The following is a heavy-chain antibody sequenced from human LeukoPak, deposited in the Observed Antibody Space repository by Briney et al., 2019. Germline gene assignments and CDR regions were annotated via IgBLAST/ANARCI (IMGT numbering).Heavy chain of an antibody. J-gene: IGHJ4*02. D-gene: IGHD2/OR15-2a*01. CDR1: GFTFSSYG. Sequence: PGGSLRLSCAASGFTFSSYGMHWVRQAPGKGLEWITAIQYDGSKTYYADSVKGRFTISRDNAKKSLYLQMNSLRAEDTAVFYCARDRDNITCPHDHWGQGTLVTVSS. CDR3: ARDRDNITCPHDH. CDR2: IQYDGSKT. V-gene: IGHV3-33*05.